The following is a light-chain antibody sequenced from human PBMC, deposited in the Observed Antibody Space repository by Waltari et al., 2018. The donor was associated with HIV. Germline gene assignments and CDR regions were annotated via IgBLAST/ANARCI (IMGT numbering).Light chain of an antibody. V-gene: IGLV3-1*01. Sequence: SYELTQPPSVSVSPGQTASITCSGDKLGDKYACWYQQKPGQYPVLVIYQDNKRPSGVPERFSGSNSGNTATLTISGTQAMDEADYYCQAWDSSTPVVFGGGTKLTVL. CDR2: QDN. J-gene: IGLJ2*01. CDR1: KLGDKY. CDR3: QAWDSSTPVV.